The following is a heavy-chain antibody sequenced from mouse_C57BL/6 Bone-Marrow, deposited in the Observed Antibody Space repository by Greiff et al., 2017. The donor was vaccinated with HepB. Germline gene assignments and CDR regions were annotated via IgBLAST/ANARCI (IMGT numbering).Heavy chain of an antibody. Sequence: EVKLEESGGGLVQPGGSMKLSCVASGFTFSNYWMNWVRQSPEKGLEWVAQIRLKSDNYATHYAESVKGRFTISRDDSKSSVYLQMNNLRAEDTGIYYCTVITTVVATFYYFDYWGQGTTLTVSS. CDR3: TVITTVVATFYYFDY. CDR1: GFTFSNYW. CDR2: IRLKSDNYAT. D-gene: IGHD1-1*01. J-gene: IGHJ2*01. V-gene: IGHV6-3*01.